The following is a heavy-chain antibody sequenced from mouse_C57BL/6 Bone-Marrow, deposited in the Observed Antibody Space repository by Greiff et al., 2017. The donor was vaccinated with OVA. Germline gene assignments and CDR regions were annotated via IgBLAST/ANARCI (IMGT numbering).Heavy chain of an antibody. Sequence: VQLQQSGTVLARPGASVKMSCKTSGYTFTSYWMHWVKQRPGQGLEWIGAIYPGNSDTSYNQKFKGKAKLTAVTSASTAYMELSSLTNEDAAVYYCTGSSYDWYFDVWGTGTTVTGSS. D-gene: IGHD1-1*01. CDR3: TGSSYDWYFDV. CDR2: IYPGNSDT. CDR1: GYTFTSYW. V-gene: IGHV1-5*01. J-gene: IGHJ1*03.